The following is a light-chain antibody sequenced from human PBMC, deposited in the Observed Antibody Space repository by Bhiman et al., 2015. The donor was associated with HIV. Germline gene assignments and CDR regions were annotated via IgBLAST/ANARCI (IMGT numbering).Light chain of an antibody. CDR1: SLRTYY. V-gene: IGLV3-19*01. CDR2: GNN. CDR3: NSRDSSGNHLV. Sequence: SSELTQDPAVSVALGQTVRITCQGDSLRTYYASWYQQKPGQAPVLVLYGNNRRPSGIPDRFSGSSSGNTASLTITGAQAEDEADYYCNSRDSSGNHLVFGGGTKLTVL. J-gene: IGLJ2*01.